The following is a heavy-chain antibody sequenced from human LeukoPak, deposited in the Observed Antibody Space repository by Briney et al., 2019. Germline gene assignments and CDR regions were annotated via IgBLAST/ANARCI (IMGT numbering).Heavy chain of an antibody. J-gene: IGHJ4*02. Sequence: PGGSLRLSCAASGFTFSSYVMHSVRHAPGKGLEWVADIWDDGSNKYYADSVKGRFTISRDNSKNTLYLQMNSLRAEDTAVYYCARSPADYSNYYFDYWGQGTLVTVSS. CDR1: GFTFSSYV. V-gene: IGHV3-33*01. CDR3: ARSPADYSNYYFDY. D-gene: IGHD4-11*01. CDR2: IWDDGSNK.